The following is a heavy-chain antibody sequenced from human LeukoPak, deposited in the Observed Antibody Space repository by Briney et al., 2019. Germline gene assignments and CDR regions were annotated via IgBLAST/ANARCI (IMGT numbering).Heavy chain of an antibody. Sequence: GGSLRLSCAASGFTFSSYAMHWVRQAPGKGLEWVAVISYDGSNKYYADSVKGRFTISRDDSKNTLYLQMNSLRAKDTAVYYCAREGEDIVATITGWIDYWGQGTLVTVSS. D-gene: IGHD5-12*01. V-gene: IGHV3-30*04. J-gene: IGHJ4*02. CDR1: GFTFSSYA. CDR3: AREGEDIVATITGWIDY. CDR2: ISYDGSNK.